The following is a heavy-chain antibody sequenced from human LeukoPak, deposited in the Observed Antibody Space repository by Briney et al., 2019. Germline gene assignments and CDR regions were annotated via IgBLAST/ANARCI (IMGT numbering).Heavy chain of an antibody. CDR1: GGTFSSYA. Sequence: EASVNVSCKASGGTFSSYAISWVRQAPGQGLEWMGGIIPIFGTANYAQKFQGRVTITADESTSTAYMELSSLRSEDTAVYYCAREGGYDRRSMDVWGQGTTVTVSS. CDR3: AREGGYDRRSMDV. J-gene: IGHJ6*02. V-gene: IGHV1-69*13. D-gene: IGHD5-12*01. CDR2: IIPIFGTA.